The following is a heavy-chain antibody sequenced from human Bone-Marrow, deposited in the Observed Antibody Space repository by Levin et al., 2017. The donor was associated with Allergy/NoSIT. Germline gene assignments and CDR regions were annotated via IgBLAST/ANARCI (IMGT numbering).Heavy chain of an antibody. J-gene: IGHJ4*02. V-gene: IGHV4-4*08. CDR2: IHSTWGA. Sequence: SQTLSLPCTVSGGSIRSSFWSWIRQPPGKGLEWIGYIHSTWGAQYNSSLKSRATISVDTSRDQFSLKLSSMTAADTAVYYCTRLHCSGNCYPGDWGQGTLVTVSS. D-gene: IGHD2-21*01. CDR3: TRLHCSGNCYPGD. CDR1: GGSIRSSF.